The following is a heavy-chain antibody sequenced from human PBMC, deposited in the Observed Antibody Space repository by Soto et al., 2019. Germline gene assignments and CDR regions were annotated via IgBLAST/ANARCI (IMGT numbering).Heavy chain of an antibody. CDR2: LLRSGSSA. V-gene: IGHV3-23*01. D-gene: IGHD4-17*01. CDR1: EFTFRDDA. CDR3: AKDAISGDGIWLMDS. Sequence: PGGSLRHSCAEAEFTFRDDARTWARQAPGKGLEWVSSLLRSGSSAYYADSVRGRFTISSDTSASSLYLQMDNLRAEDAAIYYCAKDAISGDGIWLMDSWGQGTVVTVSS. J-gene: IGHJ5*02.